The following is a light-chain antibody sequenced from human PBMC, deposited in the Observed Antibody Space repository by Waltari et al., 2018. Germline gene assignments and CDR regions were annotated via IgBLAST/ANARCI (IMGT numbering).Light chain of an antibody. J-gene: IGKJ3*01. CDR3: QLFGISPLFT. CDR1: QTVSSSY. V-gene: IGKV3-20*01. CDR2: GAS. Sequence: EIVLTQSPGTLSLSPGERATLSCRASQTVSSSYLAWYQQKPGQAPRLLIYGASSRATGIPGRFSGSWSGTDFTLTIIRLEPEDFAVYYCQLFGISPLFTFGPGTKVDI.